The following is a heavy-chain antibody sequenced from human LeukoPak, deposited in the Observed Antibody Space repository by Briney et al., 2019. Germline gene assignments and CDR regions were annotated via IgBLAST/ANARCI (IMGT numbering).Heavy chain of an antibody. J-gene: IGHJ4*02. V-gene: IGHV3-33*06. CDR1: GFTFGSYV. CDR3: AKDRSSGNYYFDY. D-gene: IGHD1-7*01. Sequence: SGGSLRLSCAASGFTFGSYVMHWVRQAPGKGLEWVGVIWYDGSNEFYADSVKGRFTISRDNSKNTLYLQMNSLRAEDTAVYYCAKDRSSGNYYFDYWGQGSLVTVSS. CDR2: IWYDGSNE.